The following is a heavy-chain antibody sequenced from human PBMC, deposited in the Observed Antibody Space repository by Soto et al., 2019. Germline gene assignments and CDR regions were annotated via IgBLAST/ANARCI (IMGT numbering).Heavy chain of an antibody. V-gene: IGHV3-21*01. CDR2: ISSSSSYI. D-gene: IGHD2-2*01. CDR3: ARDFWVPLPAAMERLDY. CDR1: GFTFSSYS. J-gene: IGHJ4*02. Sequence: GGSLRLSCAASGFTFSSYSMNWVRQAPGKGLEWVSSISSSSSYIYYADSVKGRFTISRDNAKNSLYLQMNSLRAEDTAVYYCARDFWVPLPAAMERLDYWGQGTLVTVSS.